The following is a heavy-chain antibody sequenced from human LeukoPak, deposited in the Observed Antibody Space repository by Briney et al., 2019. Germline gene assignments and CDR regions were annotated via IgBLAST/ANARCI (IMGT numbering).Heavy chain of an antibody. J-gene: IGHJ6*03. D-gene: IGHD3-22*01. CDR1: GFTFSTYS. V-gene: IGHV3-48*01. CDR2: ITSSGRTI. CDR3: AKSDDSSGYYYYYYYMDV. Sequence: GGSLRLSCAASGFTFSTYSMNWVRQAPGKGLEWVSYITSSGRTIYYADSVKGRFTISRDNSKNTLYLQMNSLRAEDTAVYYCAKSDDSSGYYYYYYYMDVWGKGTTVTVSS.